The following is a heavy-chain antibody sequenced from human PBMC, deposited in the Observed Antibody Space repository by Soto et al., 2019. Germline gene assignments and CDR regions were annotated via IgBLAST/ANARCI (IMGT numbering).Heavy chain of an antibody. CDR2: MSGSGGST. D-gene: IGHD3-22*01. J-gene: IGHJ4*02. Sequence: GGSLRLSCAASGFTFSSYAMSWVRQAPGKGLEWVSAMSGSGGSTYYADSVKGRFTISRDNSKNTLYLQMNSLRAEDTAVYYCAKEDDSSGYYYPGVFDYWGQGTLVTVSS. CDR3: AKEDDSSGYYYPGVFDY. CDR1: GFTFSSYA. V-gene: IGHV3-23*01.